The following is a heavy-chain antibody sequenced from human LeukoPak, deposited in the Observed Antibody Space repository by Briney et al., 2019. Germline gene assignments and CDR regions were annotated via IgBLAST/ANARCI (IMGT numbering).Heavy chain of an antibody. V-gene: IGHV3-7*01. CDR3: ATYTQNFGAPGTDY. J-gene: IGHJ4*02. CDR2: IDKNGREK. Sequence: GGSLRLSCTVSGFTFSNYWMRWVRQAPGKGLEWVASIDKNGREKRYVDSVEGRFTISRDNAANSVYLQMTSLGAEDTAVYYCATYTQNFGAPGTDYWGQGTLVTVPS. CDR1: GFTFSNYW. D-gene: IGHD3-10*01.